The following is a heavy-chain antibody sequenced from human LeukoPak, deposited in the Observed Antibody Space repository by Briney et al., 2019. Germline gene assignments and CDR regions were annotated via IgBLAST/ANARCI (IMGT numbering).Heavy chain of an antibody. CDR3: ARDIGYYDSSGFDAFDI. Sequence: SETLSLTCTVSGGSISSYYWSWIRQPPGKGLEWIGYIYYSGSTNYNPSLKSRVTISVGTSKNQFSLKLSSVTAADTAVYYCARDIGYYDSSGFDAFDIWGQGTMVTVSS. CDR2: IYYSGST. D-gene: IGHD3-22*01. V-gene: IGHV4-59*01. CDR1: GGSISSYY. J-gene: IGHJ3*02.